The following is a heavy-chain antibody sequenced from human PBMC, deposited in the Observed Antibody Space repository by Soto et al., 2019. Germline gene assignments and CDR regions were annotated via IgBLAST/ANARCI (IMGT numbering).Heavy chain of an antibody. J-gene: IGHJ4*02. CDR3: ARERTDGAYFDY. D-gene: IGHD2-21*02. Sequence: ASVKVSCKASGYSFTSNTIQWMRQAPGQRLEWMGWIRPGHDDTQYSQKFQGRITLTRDTSANTVYMELSSLTSEDTLVYYCARERTDGAYFDYWGQGALVTVSS. CDR1: GYSFTSNT. V-gene: IGHV1-3*01. CDR2: IRPGHDDT.